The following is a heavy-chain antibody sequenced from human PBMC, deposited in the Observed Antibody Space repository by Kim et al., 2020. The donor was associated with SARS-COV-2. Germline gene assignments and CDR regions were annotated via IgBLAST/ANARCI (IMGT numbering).Heavy chain of an antibody. J-gene: IGHJ6*02. CDR2: ISYDGSNK. Sequence: GGSLRLSCAASGFTFSSYGMHWVRQAPGKGLEWVAVISYDGSNKYYADSVKGRFTISRDNSKNTLYLQMNSLRAEDTAVYYCAKDLQYYDILTGYYMRVPYYYSGMDVWGQGTTVTVSS. V-gene: IGHV3-30*18. D-gene: IGHD3-9*01. CDR3: AKDLQYYDILTGYYMRVPYYYSGMDV. CDR1: GFTFSSYG.